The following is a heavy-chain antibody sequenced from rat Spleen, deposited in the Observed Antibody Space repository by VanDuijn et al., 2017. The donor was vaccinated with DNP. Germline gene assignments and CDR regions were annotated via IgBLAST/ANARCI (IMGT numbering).Heavy chain of an antibody. CDR1: GYSITSNY. CDR2: ISYSGST. Sequence: EVQLQESGPGLVKPSQSLSLTCSVTGYSITSNYWGWIRKFPGNKMEWIGHISYSGSTSYNPSLKSRISITRDTSKNQFFLHLNSVTTEDTATYYCARWSNYFDYWGRGVMVTVSS. J-gene: IGHJ2*01. CDR3: ARWSNYFDY. V-gene: IGHV3-1*01.